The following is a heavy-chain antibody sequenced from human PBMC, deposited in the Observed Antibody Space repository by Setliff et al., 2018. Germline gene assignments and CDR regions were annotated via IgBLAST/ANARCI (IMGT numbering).Heavy chain of an antibody. CDR2: IDYSGST. V-gene: IGHV4-59*01. J-gene: IGHJ6*03. CDR3: AREVVVVKSAINYYYYMDV. Sequence: SETLSLTCTVSGGSISSYYWSWIRQPPGKGLEWIGYIDYSGSTNYNPSLKSRVTISLDTSKNQFSLQLSSVTAADTAVYYCAREVVVVKSAINYYYYMDVWGKGTTVTVSS. CDR1: GGSISSYY. D-gene: IGHD2-2*01.